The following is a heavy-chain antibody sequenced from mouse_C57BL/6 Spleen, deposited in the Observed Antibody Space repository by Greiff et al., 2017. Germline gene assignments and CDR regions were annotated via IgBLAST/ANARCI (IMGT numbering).Heavy chain of an antibody. CDR1: GYTFTSYW. Sequence: QVQLQQPGAELVKPGASVKVSCKASGYTFTSYWMHWVKQRPGQGLEWIGRIHPSDSDTNYNQKFKGKATLTVDKSSSTAYMQLSSLTSEDSAVYYCAREAYYSNYEAWFAYWGQGTLVTVSA. D-gene: IGHD2-5*01. J-gene: IGHJ3*01. V-gene: IGHV1-74*01. CDR2: IHPSDSDT. CDR3: AREAYYSNYEAWFAY.